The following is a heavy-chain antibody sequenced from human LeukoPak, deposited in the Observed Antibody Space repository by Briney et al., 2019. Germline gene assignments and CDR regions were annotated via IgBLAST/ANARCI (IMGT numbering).Heavy chain of an antibody. CDR2: INHSGGT. J-gene: IGHJ5*02. Sequence: SETRSLTCTVYGGSFSGYYWSWIRQSPGKGLEWTAEINHSGGTNYNPSLKSRVTISVDTSKNQFSLKLTSVTAADTAVYYCASTRQYSSSWYYKFDPWGQGTLVTVSS. V-gene: IGHV4-34*01. CDR3: ASTRQYSSSWYYKFDP. D-gene: IGHD6-13*01. CDR1: GGSFSGYY.